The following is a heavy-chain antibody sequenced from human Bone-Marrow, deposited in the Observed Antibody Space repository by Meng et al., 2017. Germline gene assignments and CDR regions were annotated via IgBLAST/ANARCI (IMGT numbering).Heavy chain of an antibody. J-gene: IGHJ4*02. V-gene: IGHV3-23*01. CDR1: GFTFSSYG. D-gene: IGHD6-13*01. CDR2: ISGSGGST. CDR3: AKKPSTGYSSSWGFDY. Sequence: GESLKISCAASGFTFSSYGMNWVRQAPGKGLEWVSAISGSGGSTYYADSVKGRFTISRDNSKNTLYLQMNSLRAEDTAVYYCAKKPSTGYSSSWGFDYWGQGTLVTVSS.